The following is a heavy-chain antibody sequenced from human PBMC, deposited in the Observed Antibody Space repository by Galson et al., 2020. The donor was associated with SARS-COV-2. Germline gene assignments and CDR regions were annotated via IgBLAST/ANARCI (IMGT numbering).Heavy chain of an antibody. CDR2: ISPYSGHT. V-gene: IGHV1-18*04. CDR3: AVGTTTDYYYGDGKFEY. D-gene: IGHD4-17*01. CDR1: GYTFTDHG. J-gene: IGHJ4*02. Sequence: ASVKVSCKASGYTFTDHGISWVRQAPGQGLEWMGWISPYSGHTNYAQKLQGRVTMTRDTSTTTVYMELRSLRSDDTAIYYCAVGTTTDYYYGDGKFEYWGQGTLVTVSS.